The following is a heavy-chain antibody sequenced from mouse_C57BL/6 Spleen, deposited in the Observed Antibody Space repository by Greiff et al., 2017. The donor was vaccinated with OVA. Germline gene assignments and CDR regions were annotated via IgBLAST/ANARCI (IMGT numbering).Heavy chain of an antibody. J-gene: IGHJ1*03. Sequence: VQLKESGPELVKPGASVKISCKASGYSFTGYYMHWVKQSSEKSLEWIGEINPSTGGTSYNQKFKGKATLTVDKSSSTAYMQLKSLTSEDSAVYYCARDIYYGNHWYFDVWGTGTTVTVSS. CDR2: INPSTGGT. CDR3: ARDIYYGNHWYFDV. D-gene: IGHD2-1*01. V-gene: IGHV1-43*01. CDR1: GYSFTGYY.